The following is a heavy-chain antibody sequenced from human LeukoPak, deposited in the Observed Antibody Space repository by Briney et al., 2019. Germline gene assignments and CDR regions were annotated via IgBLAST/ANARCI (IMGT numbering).Heavy chain of an antibody. CDR2: INSDGSST. CDR1: GFTFSSYW. J-gene: IGHJ6*02. V-gene: IGHV3-74*01. Sequence: GGSLRLSCAASGFTFSSYWMHWVRQAPGKGLVWASRINSDGSSTSYADSVKGRFTISRDNAKNTLYLQMNSLRAEDTAVYYCARDLGDYYGMDVWGQGTTVTVSS. CDR3: ARDLGDYYGMDV. D-gene: IGHD3-10*01.